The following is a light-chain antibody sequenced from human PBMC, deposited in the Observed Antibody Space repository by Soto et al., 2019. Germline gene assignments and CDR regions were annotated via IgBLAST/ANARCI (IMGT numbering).Light chain of an antibody. Sequence: DIQITQSPSTLSASVGDRVTITCRASQSINNRLAWHQQKPGKAPKLLIYDASSLESGVPSRFSGSGSGTEFTLTISSLQPDDFATYYCQQYNSYSPWTFGQGTKVDIK. CDR3: QQYNSYSPWT. CDR1: QSINNR. V-gene: IGKV1-5*01. CDR2: DAS. J-gene: IGKJ1*01.